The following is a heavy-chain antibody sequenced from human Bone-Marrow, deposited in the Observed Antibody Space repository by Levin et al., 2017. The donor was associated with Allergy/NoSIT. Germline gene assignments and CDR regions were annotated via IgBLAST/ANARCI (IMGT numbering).Heavy chain of an antibody. CDR1: GFNLSDYS. Sequence: AGGSLRLSCVVSGFNLSDYSMNWVRQAPGKGLEWVSSITTRSSYIHYADSVKGRFTISRDNAKNSLFLQMDSLRVEDTAVYYCARWARAGGVVSPFWGQGTQVTVSS. CDR3: ARWARAGGVVSPF. D-gene: IGHD3-3*01. V-gene: IGHV3-21*01. CDR2: ITTRSSYI. J-gene: IGHJ4*02.